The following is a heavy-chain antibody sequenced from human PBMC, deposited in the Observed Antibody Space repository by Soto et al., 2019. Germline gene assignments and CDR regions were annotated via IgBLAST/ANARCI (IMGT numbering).Heavy chain of an antibody. D-gene: IGHD1-1*01. CDR3: ARGRLTIQQVFDI. CDR2: IYSNGNT. V-gene: IGHV4-31*03. J-gene: IGHJ3*02. CDR1: GGSIGSGGYY. Sequence: PSETLSLTCTVSGGSIGSGGYYWSWIRQDPGKGLEWLGYIYSNGNTYYNPSLKSRLVISSDTSQNLFSLRLSSVTAADTGMYFCARGRLTIQQVFDIGGQGKMVTVSS.